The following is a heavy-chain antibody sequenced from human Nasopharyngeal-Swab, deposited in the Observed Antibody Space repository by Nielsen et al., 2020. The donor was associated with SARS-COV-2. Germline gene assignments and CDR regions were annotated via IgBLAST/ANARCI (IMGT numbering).Heavy chain of an antibody. J-gene: IGHJ4*02. CDR2: ISWNSGGI. V-gene: IGHV3-9*01. CDR1: GFTFDDYA. Sequence: SLKISCAASGFTFDDYAMHWVRQAPGKGLEWVSGISWNSGGIGYADSVKGRFTISRDNAKNSLYLQMNSLRAEDTAVYYCAFSTTAIVTPSGCWGQGTLVTVSS. CDR3: AFSTTAIVTPSGC. D-gene: IGHD5-18*01.